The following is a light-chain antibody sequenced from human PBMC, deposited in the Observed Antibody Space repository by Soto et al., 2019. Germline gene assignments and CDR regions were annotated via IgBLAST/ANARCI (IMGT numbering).Light chain of an antibody. V-gene: IGKV2-30*02. J-gene: IGKJ1*01. CDR3: MQGTHWPWT. CDR1: QSLAHSDGNTY. CDR2: KLS. Sequence: DVVMTQSPLSLPVTLGQPASMAVGSSQSLAHSDGNTYLTWFQQRPGQSPRRLTYKLSNRDSGVPDRFSGSGSGTDFTLKISRVEAEDVGVYYCMQGTHWPWTFGQGTKVDIK.